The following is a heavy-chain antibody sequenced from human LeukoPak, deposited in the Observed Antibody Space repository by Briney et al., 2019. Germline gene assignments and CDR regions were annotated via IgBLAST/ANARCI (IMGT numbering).Heavy chain of an antibody. V-gene: IGHV4-59*08. CDR2: IYYSGST. CDR1: GGSISSYY. Sequence: SETLSLTCTVSGGSISSYYWSWIRQPPGKGLEWIGYIYYSGSTNYNPSLKSRVTISVDTSKNQFSLKLSSVTAADTAVYYCARRRIGSSWYGFDYWGQGTLVTVSS. D-gene: IGHD6-13*01. J-gene: IGHJ4*02. CDR3: ARRRIGSSWYGFDY.